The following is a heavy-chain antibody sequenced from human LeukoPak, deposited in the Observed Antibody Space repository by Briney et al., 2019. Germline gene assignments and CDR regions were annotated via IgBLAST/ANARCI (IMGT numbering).Heavy chain of an antibody. CDR2: IYYSGST. CDR1: GGSISSYY. V-gene: IGHV4-59*08. CDR3: ARHLRYYDILTGPGAPSYYYGMDV. Sequence: PSETLSLTCTVSGGSISSYYWSWIRQPPGKGLEWIGYIYYSGSTNYNPSLKSRVTISVDTSKNQFSLKLSSVTAADTAVYYCARHLRYYDILTGPGAPSYYYGMDVWGQGTTVTVSS. J-gene: IGHJ6*02. D-gene: IGHD3-9*01.